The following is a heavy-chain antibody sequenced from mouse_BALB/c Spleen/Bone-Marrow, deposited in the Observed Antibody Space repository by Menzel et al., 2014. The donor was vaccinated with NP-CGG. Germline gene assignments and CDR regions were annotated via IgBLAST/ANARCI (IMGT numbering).Heavy chain of an antibody. Sequence: VQLKESGAELVKPGASVKLSCTASGFNIKDTYMHWVKQRPEQGLEWIGRIDPANGNTEYDPKFQGKATITADTSSNTAYLQLSSLTSEDTAVYYCATYYYDYCFDYWGQGTTLTVSS. D-gene: IGHD1-1*01. CDR3: ATYYYDYCFDY. CDR2: IDPANGNT. V-gene: IGHV14-3*02. J-gene: IGHJ2*01. CDR1: GFNIKDTY.